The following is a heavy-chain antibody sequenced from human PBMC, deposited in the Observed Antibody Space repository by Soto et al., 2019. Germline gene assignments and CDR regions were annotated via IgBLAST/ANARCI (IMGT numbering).Heavy chain of an antibody. D-gene: IGHD5-18*01. J-gene: IGHJ6*02. Sequence: SQTLSLTCAISGDSVSSNSAAWNWIRQSPSRGLEWLGRTYYRSKWYNDYAVSVKSRITINPDTSKNQFSLQLNSVTPEDTAVYYCARLPLHSYGHTYYYYGMDVWGQGTTVTVSS. CDR3: ARLPLHSYGHTYYYYGMDV. V-gene: IGHV6-1*01. CDR2: TYYRSKWYN. CDR1: GDSVSSNSAA.